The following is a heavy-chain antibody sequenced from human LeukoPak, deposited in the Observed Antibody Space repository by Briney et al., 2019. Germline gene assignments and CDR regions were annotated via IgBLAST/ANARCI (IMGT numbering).Heavy chain of an antibody. CDR1: GTTFSWYD. J-gene: IGHJ4*02. Sequence: GGSLRLSCAASGTTFSWYDMHWVRQTTGKGLEWVSAIDSAGDTYYAGSVKGRFTVSRENAKNSLYLQMNSLRAGDTAVYYCARLSTMGDFDYWGQGTLVTVSS. CDR3: ARLSTMGDFDY. CDR2: IDSAGDT. D-gene: IGHD3-10*01. V-gene: IGHV3-13*01.